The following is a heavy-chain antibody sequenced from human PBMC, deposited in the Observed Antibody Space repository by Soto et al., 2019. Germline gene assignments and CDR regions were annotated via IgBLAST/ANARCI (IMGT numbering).Heavy chain of an antibody. J-gene: IGHJ6*02. CDR2: IWYDGSNK. D-gene: IGHD6-13*01. Sequence: GGSLRLSCAASGFTFSSYGMHWVRQAPGKGLEWVAVIWYDGSNKYYADSVKGRFTISRDNSKNTLYLQMNSLRAEDTAVYYCASLRVAAAANYYYYGMDVWGQGTTVTVSS. V-gene: IGHV3-33*01. CDR3: ASLRVAAAANYYYYGMDV. CDR1: GFTFSSYG.